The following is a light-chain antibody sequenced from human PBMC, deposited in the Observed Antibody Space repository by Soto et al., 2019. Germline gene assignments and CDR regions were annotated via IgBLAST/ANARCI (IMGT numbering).Light chain of an antibody. CDR1: QSISSW. Sequence: DIQMTQSPSTLSASVVDRVTITCLASQSISSWLAWYQQKPGKAPKLLIYDAFSLESGVPSRFSGSGSGTEFTFTISSLQPEDVATYYCQQYDNIPLTFGGGTKV. CDR2: DAF. J-gene: IGKJ4*01. V-gene: IGKV1-5*01. CDR3: QQYDNIPLT.